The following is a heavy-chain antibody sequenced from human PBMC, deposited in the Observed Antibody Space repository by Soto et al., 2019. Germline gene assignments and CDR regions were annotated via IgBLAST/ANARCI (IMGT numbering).Heavy chain of an antibody. J-gene: IGHJ4*02. CDR3: AKIASVGQIAY. V-gene: IGHV3-23*01. CDR1: GFTFSTYV. CDR2: ISSSGDNT. D-gene: IGHD6-13*01. Sequence: EVQLLESGGGLIQPGGSLKLSCAASGFTFSTYVMSWVRQAPGKGLEWVSGISSSGDNTYYADSVKGRFTISGDNSKNTLYLQMNILRADDTAVDYYAKIASVGQIAYWGQGPLVTVSS.